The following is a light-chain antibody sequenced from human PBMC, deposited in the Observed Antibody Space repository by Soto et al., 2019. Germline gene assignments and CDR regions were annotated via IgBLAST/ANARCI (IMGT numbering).Light chain of an antibody. J-gene: IGLJ2*01. CDR3: SSHTTTSTLGEV. CDR2: DVS. Sequence: QSALTQPASVSGSPGQSITLSCTGTSSDVGAYTYVSWYQQHPGKAPKLMIFDVSDRPSGVSNRFSGSKSGNTASLTISGLQPEDEAVYYCSSHTTTSTLGEVFGGGTKLTVL. CDR1: SSDVGAYTY. V-gene: IGLV2-14*03.